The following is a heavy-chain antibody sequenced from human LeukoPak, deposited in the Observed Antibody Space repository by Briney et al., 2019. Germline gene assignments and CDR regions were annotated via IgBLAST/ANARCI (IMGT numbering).Heavy chain of an antibody. V-gene: IGHV3-64*01. D-gene: IGHD2-15*01. Sequence: PGGSLRLSCAASGFSFSNYVMHWVRQAPGKGLEYVSAIMPNGETRGYANSMKGRFTISRDNSKNTLYLRMGSLRAEDMAIYYCARDRDGGFAFDIWGQGTLVTVSS. CDR1: GFSFSNYV. CDR2: IMPNGETR. CDR3: ARDRDGGFAFDI. J-gene: IGHJ3*02.